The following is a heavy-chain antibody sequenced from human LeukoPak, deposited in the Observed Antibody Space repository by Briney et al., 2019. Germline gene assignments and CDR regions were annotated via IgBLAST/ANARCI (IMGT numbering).Heavy chain of an antibody. D-gene: IGHD1-26*01. Sequence: SETLSLTCTGSGGSISSYYWSWIRQPPGKGVEWIGYIYYSGSTNYNPSLKSRVTISVDTSKDQFSLKLSSVTAADTAVYYCARRRSTRSGSYYVPFDFWGQGTLVTVSS. CDR3: ARRRSTRSGSYYVPFDF. CDR1: GGSISSYY. V-gene: IGHV4-59*08. J-gene: IGHJ4*02. CDR2: IYYSGST.